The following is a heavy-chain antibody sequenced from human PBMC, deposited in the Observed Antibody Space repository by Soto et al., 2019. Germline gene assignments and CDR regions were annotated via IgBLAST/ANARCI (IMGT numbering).Heavy chain of an antibody. CDR2: ISSSSSYI. J-gene: IGHJ3*02. CDR1: GFTFSSYS. Sequence: PGGSLRLSCAASGFTFSSYSMNWVRQAPGKGLEWVSSISSSSSYIYYADSVKGRFTISRDNAKNSLYLQMNSLRAEDTAVYYCARDLMGPVAGNDAFDIWGQGTMVTVSS. CDR3: ARDLMGPVAGNDAFDI. D-gene: IGHD6-19*01. V-gene: IGHV3-21*01.